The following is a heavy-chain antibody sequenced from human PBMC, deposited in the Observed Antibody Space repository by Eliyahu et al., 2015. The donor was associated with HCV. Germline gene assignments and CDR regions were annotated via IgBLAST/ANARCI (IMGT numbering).Heavy chain of an antibody. CDR3: ARSSYGDSYFDY. Sequence: QVQLVESGGGVVQPGRXLRLXXAASGFPFSSYGMHWVRQAPGKGLEWVAVIWYDGSNKYYADSVKGRFTISRDNSKNTLYLQMNSLRAEDTAVYYCARSSYGDSYFDYWSQGTLVTVSS. CDR1: GFPFSSYG. J-gene: IGHJ4*02. V-gene: IGHV3-33*01. D-gene: IGHD4-17*01. CDR2: IWYDGSNK.